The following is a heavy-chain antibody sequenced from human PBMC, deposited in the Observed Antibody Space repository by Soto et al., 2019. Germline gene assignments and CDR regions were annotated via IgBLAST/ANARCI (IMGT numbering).Heavy chain of an antibody. V-gene: IGHV3-33*01. J-gene: IGHJ4*02. Sequence: QVQLVESGGGVVQPGRSLRLSCAASGFTFSSYGMHWVRQAPGKGLEWVAVIWYDGSNKYYADSVKGRFTISRDNSKNTLYLQRNSLRAEDTAVYYCARTSRRNPFADYWGQGTLVTVSS. D-gene: IGHD1-1*01. CDR2: IWYDGSNK. CDR3: ARTSRRNPFADY. CDR1: GFTFSSYG.